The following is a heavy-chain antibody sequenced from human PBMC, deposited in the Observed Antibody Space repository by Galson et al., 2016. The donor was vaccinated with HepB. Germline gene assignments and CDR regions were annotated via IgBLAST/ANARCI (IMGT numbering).Heavy chain of an antibody. CDR2: IAFDGSSQ. Sequence: SLRLSCAVSGFTLSYYGMRWVRQAPGKGLEWVAVIAFDGSSQYYADSVKGRFTISRDDSKNTVYLQMNSLRPEDTAVYYCAKDQGPYSYCSGDSCNYFYAMDVWGEGTTVTVNS. CDR3: AKDQGPYSYCSGDSCNYFYAMDV. D-gene: IGHD2-15*01. V-gene: IGHV3-30*18. J-gene: IGHJ6*04. CDR1: GFTLSYYG.